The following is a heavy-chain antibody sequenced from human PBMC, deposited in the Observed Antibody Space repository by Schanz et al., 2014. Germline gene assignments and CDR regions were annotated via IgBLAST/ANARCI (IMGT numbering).Heavy chain of an antibody. Sequence: QVQLVQSGADVKKPGASVKVSCKASGYTFTGYSMHWVRQAPGQGLEWLGWMNPNSGNPGFAQKFRGRVTMTRNTSMSTAYIELHILTSEDTAVYYCARGRTFDYWGQGTLVTVSS. V-gene: IGHV1-8*02. CDR1: GYTFTGYS. J-gene: IGHJ4*02. CDR3: ARGRTFDY. CDR2: MNPNSGNP.